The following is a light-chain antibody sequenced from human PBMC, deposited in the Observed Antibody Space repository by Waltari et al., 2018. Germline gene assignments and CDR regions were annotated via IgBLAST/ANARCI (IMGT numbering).Light chain of an antibody. CDR3: QQYNNWPPIT. Sequence: EIVMTQSPDTLSVSPGERATLSCRASQNVYTNLAWYQQSPGQPPRLLIYRASTRASGIPARFSGSGSGTEFTLTISSLQSEDSAVYYCQQYNNWPPITFGRGTRLEIK. CDR2: RAS. CDR1: QNVYTN. V-gene: IGKV3-15*01. J-gene: IGKJ5*01.